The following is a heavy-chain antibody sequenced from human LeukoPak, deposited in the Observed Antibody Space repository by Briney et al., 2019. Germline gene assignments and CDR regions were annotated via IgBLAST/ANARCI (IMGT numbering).Heavy chain of an antibody. Sequence: PGGSLRLSCAASGFTFSSYGMHWVRQAPGKGLEWVAVISYDGSNKYYADSVKGRFTISRDNSKNTLYLQMNSLRAEDTAVYYCAKDSSSWYGSDAFDIWGQGTMVTVSS. D-gene: IGHD6-13*01. CDR3: AKDSSSWYGSDAFDI. CDR2: ISYDGSNK. CDR1: GFTFSSYG. V-gene: IGHV3-30*18. J-gene: IGHJ3*02.